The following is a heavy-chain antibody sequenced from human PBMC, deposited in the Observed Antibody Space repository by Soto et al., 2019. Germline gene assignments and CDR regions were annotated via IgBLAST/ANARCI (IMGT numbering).Heavy chain of an antibody. CDR1: GYTFTSYG. V-gene: IGHV1-18*01. D-gene: IGHD6-6*01. CDR2: ISAYNGNT. J-gene: IGHJ4*02. Sequence: GESLKISCKASGYTFTSYGISWVRQAPGQGLEWMGWISAYNGNTNYAQKLQGRVTMTTDTSTCTAYMELRSLRSDDTAVYYCARALAAPDYRGQGTLVTVSS. CDR3: ARALAAPDY.